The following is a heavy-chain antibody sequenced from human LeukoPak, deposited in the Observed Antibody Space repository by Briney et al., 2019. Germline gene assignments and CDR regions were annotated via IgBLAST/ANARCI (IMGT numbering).Heavy chain of an antibody. V-gene: IGHV4-30-4*01. CDR1: GGSISSGDYY. D-gene: IGHD3-10*01. Sequence: SETLSLTCTLSGGSISSGDYYWGWIRQPPGKGLEWIGYIYYSGSTYYNPSLKSRVTISVDTSKNQFSLKLSSVTAADTAVYYCARWVDHGEYFDYWGQGTLVTVSS. CDR2: IYYSGST. CDR3: ARWVDHGEYFDY. J-gene: IGHJ4*02.